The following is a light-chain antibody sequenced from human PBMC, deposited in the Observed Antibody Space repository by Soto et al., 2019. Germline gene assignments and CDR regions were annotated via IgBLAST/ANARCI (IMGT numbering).Light chain of an antibody. CDR2: GAS. J-gene: IGKJ1*01. CDR3: QQYGSSPRT. Sequence: EIVFTQSPCSLSLSPGERATLSCRASQSFSSNYLAWYQQKPGQAPRLLIYGASSRASGIPDRFSGSGSGTDFTLTISRLEPEDFAVYYCQQYGSSPRTFGQGTKVDIK. V-gene: IGKV3-20*01. CDR1: QSFSSNY.